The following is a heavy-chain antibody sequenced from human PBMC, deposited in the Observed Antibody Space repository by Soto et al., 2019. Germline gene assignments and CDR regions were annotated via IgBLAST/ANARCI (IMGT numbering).Heavy chain of an antibody. J-gene: IGHJ6*02. CDR3: ARNRGKLRFFYGMDV. V-gene: IGHV4-4*02. CDR2: IYHSGST. Sequence: SETLSLTCAVSGGSISSSNWWSWVRQPPGKGLEWIGEIYHSGSTNYNPSLKSRVTISVDKSKNQFSLKLSSVTAADTAVYYCARNRGKLRFFYGMDVWGQGTTVTVSS. D-gene: IGHD3-3*01. CDR1: GGSISSSNW.